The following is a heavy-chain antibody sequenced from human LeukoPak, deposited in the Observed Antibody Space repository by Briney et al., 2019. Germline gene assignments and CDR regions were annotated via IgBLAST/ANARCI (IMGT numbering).Heavy chain of an antibody. CDR2: IYYSGST. Sequence: PSQTLSLTCTVSGGSISSGDYYWSWIRQPPGKGLEWIEYIYYSGSTYYNPSLKSRITISVDTSKNQFPLKLSSVTAADTAVYYCARGLLDADAFDIWGQGTMVTGSS. J-gene: IGHJ3*02. D-gene: IGHD2-21*01. CDR3: ARGLLDADAFDI. CDR1: GGSISSGDYY. V-gene: IGHV4-30-4*01.